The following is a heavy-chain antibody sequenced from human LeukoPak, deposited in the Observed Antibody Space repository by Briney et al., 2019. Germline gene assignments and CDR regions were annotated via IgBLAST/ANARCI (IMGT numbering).Heavy chain of an antibody. CDR1: GGSISSYY. CDR3: ARGRGYSSSSGAFDI. D-gene: IGHD6-6*01. CDR2: IYYSGST. J-gene: IGHJ3*02. V-gene: IGHV4-59*01. Sequence: SETLSLTCTVSGGSISSYYWSWIRQPPEKGLEWIGYIYYSGSTNYNPSLKSRVTISVDTSKNQFSLKLSSVTAADTAVYYCARGRGYSSSSGAFDIWGQGTMVTVSS.